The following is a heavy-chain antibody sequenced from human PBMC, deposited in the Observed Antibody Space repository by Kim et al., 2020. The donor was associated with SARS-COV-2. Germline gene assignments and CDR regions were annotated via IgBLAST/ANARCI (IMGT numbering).Heavy chain of an antibody. J-gene: IGHJ6*02. CDR1: GFTFSNAW. Sequence: GGSLRLSCAASGFTFSNAWMSWVRQAPGKGLEWVGRIKSKTDGGTTDYAAPVKGRFTISRDDSKNTLYLQMNSLKTEDTAVYYCTTGISVILAYCGGDCSWDVWGQGTTVTVSS. CDR3: TTGISVILAYCGGDCSWDV. D-gene: IGHD2-21*02. CDR2: IKSKTDGGTT. V-gene: IGHV3-15*01.